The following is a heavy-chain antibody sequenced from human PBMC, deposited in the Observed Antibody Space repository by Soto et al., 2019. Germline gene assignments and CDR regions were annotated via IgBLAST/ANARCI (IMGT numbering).Heavy chain of an antibody. CDR3: ARDSGYGSGNSVNHYLDY. D-gene: IGHD3-10*01. Sequence: GGSLRLSCAASGFNFDIYWMSWVLQAPGKRLEWVATIQGDASETKYAGSVKVLCTLSRDNAKKSLYLQMHSLRAEDTPLYYCARDSGYGSGNSVNHYLDYWGHGTLVTVSS. V-gene: IGHV3-7*01. J-gene: IGHJ4*01. CDR2: IQGDASET. CDR1: GFNFDIYW.